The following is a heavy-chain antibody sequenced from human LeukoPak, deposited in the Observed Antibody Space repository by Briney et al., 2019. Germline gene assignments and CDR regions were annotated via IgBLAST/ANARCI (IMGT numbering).Heavy chain of an antibody. D-gene: IGHD2/OR15-2a*01. CDR2: IKPDGTTS. Sequence: GGSLRLSCAASGFGFSNFWMHWVRQAPGQGLVWVSRIKPDGTTSVYADSVKGRFTISRDNLKNTLYLQMRSLRAEDTAVYFCAREADPSLYASSSPDYWGQGTPVTVSS. CDR1: GFGFSNFW. V-gene: IGHV3-74*01. CDR3: AREADPSLYASSSPDY. J-gene: IGHJ4*01.